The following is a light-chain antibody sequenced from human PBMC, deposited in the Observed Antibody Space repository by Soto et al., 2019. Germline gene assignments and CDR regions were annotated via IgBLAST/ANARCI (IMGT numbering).Light chain of an antibody. Sequence: DLQMIQSPSSLSESPGARVTITCRASQGIRSSLEWYEQKTGEAPKLLIYAASTLQSGAPSRFRGSGYGTESTLTISSLQSEDFEVYFCQQYADWPKTFGQGTKVDIK. V-gene: IGKV1-9*01. CDR2: AAS. CDR3: QQYADWPKT. CDR1: QGIRSS. J-gene: IGKJ1*01.